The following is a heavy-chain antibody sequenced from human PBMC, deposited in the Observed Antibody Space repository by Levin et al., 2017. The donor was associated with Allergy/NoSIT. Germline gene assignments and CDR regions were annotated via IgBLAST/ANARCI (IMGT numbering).Heavy chain of an antibody. CDR1: GFTVSSNY. D-gene: IGHD3-10*01. CDR2: IYSGGST. V-gene: IGHV3-53*01. CDR3: ARDSGLAGSYYNPKPYDAFDI. J-gene: IGHJ3*02. Sequence: GESLKISCAASGFTVSSNYMSWVRQAPGKGLEWVSVIYSGGSTYYADSVKGRFTISRDNSKNTLYLQMNSLRAEDTAVYYCARDSGLAGSYYNPKPYDAFDIWGQGTMVTVSS.